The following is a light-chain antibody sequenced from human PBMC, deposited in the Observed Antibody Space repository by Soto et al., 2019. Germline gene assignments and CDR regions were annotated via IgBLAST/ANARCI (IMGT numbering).Light chain of an antibody. V-gene: IGKV3-11*01. CDR2: DAS. J-gene: IGKJ3*01. Sequence: EIVMTQSPATLSVSPGERATLSCRASQSVSSNLAWYQQKPGQAPRLLIYDASNRATGIPGRFSGSGSGTDFTLTISSLEPEDFAVYYCQQRSNRPPTFGPGTKVDIK. CDR3: QQRSNRPPT. CDR1: QSVSSN.